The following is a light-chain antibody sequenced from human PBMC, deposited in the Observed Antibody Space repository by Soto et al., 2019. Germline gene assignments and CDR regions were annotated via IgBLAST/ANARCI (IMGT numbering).Light chain of an antibody. J-gene: IGKJ4*01. V-gene: IGKV1-39*01. CDR1: RTINTY. Sequence: DMRMTQSPSSRSASVGDTITITCRASRTINTYLTWFQQKPGEPPRLLIYGASTLHDGVPSRFSGSGSGADFTLTISGLQPEDFASYHCQQTYSDISFGGGTKVDIK. CDR3: QQTYSDIS. CDR2: GAS.